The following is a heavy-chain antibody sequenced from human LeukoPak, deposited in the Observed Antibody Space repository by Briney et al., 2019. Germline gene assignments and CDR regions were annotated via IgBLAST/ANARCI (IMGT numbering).Heavy chain of an antibody. CDR2: ISYDGSNK. CDR3: ARGGYSSSWYTRKGVDY. D-gene: IGHD6-13*01. V-gene: IGHV3-30*04. Sequence: GGSLRLSCAASGFTFSSYAMHWVRQAPGKGLEWVAVISYDGSNKYYADSVKGRFTISRDNAKNTLYLQMNSLRAEDTAVYYCARGGYSSSWYTRKGVDYWGQGTLVTVSS. J-gene: IGHJ4*02. CDR1: GFTFSSYA.